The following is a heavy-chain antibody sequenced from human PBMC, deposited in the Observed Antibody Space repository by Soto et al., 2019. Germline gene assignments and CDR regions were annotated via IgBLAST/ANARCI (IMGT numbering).Heavy chain of an antibody. Sequence: SETLSLTCAVYGGSFSGYYWSWIRQPPGKGLEWIGEINHSGSTNYNPSLKSRVTISVDTSKNQFSLKLSSVTAADTAVYYCARGLSVAVAGGIDYWGQGTLVTVSS. D-gene: IGHD6-19*01. CDR2: INHSGST. V-gene: IGHV4-34*01. CDR3: ARGLSVAVAGGIDY. J-gene: IGHJ4*02. CDR1: GGSFSGYY.